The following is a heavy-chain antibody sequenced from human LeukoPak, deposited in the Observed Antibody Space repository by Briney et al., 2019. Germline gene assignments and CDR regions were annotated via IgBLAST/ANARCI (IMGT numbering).Heavy chain of an antibody. CDR1: GDSVSNNSSA. CDR2: TYYRSKWYN. V-gene: IGHV6-1*01. Sequence: SQTLSLTCAISGDSVSNNSSACNWIRQSPSRGLEWLGRTYYRSKWYNDYAVSVKSRITINPDTSKNQFSLQLNSVTPEDTAVYYCARGGQGDGYSADEAFDFWGQGTMVTVSS. CDR3: ARGGQGDGYSADEAFDF. D-gene: IGHD5-24*01. J-gene: IGHJ3*01.